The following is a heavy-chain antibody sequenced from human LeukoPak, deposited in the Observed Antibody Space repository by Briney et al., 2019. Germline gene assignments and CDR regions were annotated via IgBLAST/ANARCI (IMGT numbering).Heavy chain of an antibody. D-gene: IGHD3-10*01. V-gene: IGHV3-23*01. J-gene: IGHJ3*02. CDR3: VKEHVDRAFTRSFEI. CDR1: GFSFSTNP. Sequence: PGGSLRLSCAASGFSFSTNPMSWVRQAPGKGLEWVSAISPDKTYYADSVKGRITISRDNYKNTVDLHMNSPRAEDTAIYYCVKEHVDRAFTRSFEIWDQGTVVTVSS. CDR2: ISPDKT.